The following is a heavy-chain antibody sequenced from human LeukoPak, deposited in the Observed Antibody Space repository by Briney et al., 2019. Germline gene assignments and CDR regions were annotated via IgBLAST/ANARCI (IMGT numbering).Heavy chain of an antibody. V-gene: IGHV4-4*07. J-gene: IGHJ4*02. Sequence: SETLSLTCTVSGGSISSYYWSWIRQPAGKGLEWIGRIYTSGSTNYNPSLKSRVTMSVDTSKNQFSLKLSSVTAADTAVYYCARETYYYGSGSYYEDYWGQGTLVTVSS. D-gene: IGHD3-10*01. CDR2: IYTSGST. CDR1: GGSISSYY. CDR3: ARETYYYGSGSYYEDY.